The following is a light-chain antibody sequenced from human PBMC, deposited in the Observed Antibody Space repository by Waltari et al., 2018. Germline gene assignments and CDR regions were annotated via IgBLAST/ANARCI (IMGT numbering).Light chain of an antibody. V-gene: IGLV2-11*01. Sequence: QSALTQPPSVSGSPGQSVAISCTGTSSDVGGCNYVSWYQQHPGKAPKIIIYDVTKRPSGVPDRFSGSKSGNTASLTISGLQAEDEADYYCCSYAGSDTYVFGTGTEVTVL. CDR3: CSYAGSDTYV. J-gene: IGLJ1*01. CDR2: DVT. CDR1: SSDVGGCNY.